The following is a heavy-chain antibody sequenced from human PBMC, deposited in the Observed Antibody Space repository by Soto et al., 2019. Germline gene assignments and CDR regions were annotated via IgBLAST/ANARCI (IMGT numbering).Heavy chain of an antibody. J-gene: IGHJ3*02. CDR1: GYSFITSYH. V-gene: IGHV1-46*01. CDR2: INPTGSMT. CDR3: ARDTGYDHDAFDI. Sequence: QVQLVQSGAEVKKPGASVKVSCKASGYSFITSYHMHWVRQAPGQGLECMGIINPTGSMTRYSQNFQGRLTMTRDTSTATDYMELRHLTSEDTAVYFCARDTGYDHDAFDIWGQGTRVTVSS. D-gene: IGHD5-12*01.